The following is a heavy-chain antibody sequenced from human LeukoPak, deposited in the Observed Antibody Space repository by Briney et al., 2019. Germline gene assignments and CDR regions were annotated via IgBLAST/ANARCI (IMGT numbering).Heavy chain of an antibody. CDR2: ISSSSSTI. V-gene: IGHV3-48*01. CDR1: GFTFSNAW. Sequence: PGGSLRLSCAASGFTFSNAWMNWVRQAPGKGLEWVSYISSSSSTIYYADSVKGRFTISRDNAKNSLYLQMNSLRAEDTAVYYCAREKIKAIDYWGQGTLVTVSS. CDR3: AREKIKAIDY. D-gene: IGHD3-16*01. J-gene: IGHJ4*02.